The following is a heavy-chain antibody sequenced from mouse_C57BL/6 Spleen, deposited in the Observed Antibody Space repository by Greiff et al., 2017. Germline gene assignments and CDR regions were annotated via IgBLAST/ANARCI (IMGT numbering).Heavy chain of an antibody. D-gene: IGHD2-1*01. CDR3: ARRRYGNYDYAMDY. CDR1: GYTFTDYN. J-gene: IGHJ4*01. V-gene: IGHV1-18*01. Sequence: EVMLVESGPELVKPGASVKIPCKASGYTFTDYNMDWVKQSHGKSLEWIGDINPNNGGTIYNQKFKGKATLTVDKSSSTAYMELRSLTSEDTAVYYCARRRYGNYDYAMDYWGQGTSFTVSS. CDR2: INPNNGGT.